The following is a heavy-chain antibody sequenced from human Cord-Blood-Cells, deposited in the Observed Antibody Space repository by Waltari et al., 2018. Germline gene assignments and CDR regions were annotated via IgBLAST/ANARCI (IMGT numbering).Heavy chain of an antibody. V-gene: IGHV1-69*01. Sequence: VQLVQSGAEVTKPGSSVKVSCTASGGPLSSFASRWVRQAPGQGLEWMGGIIPIFGTANYAQKFQGRVTITADESTSTAYMELSSLRSEDTAVYYCARLYYYDSSGYYNWFDPWGQGTLVTVSS. D-gene: IGHD3-22*01. CDR2: IIPIFGTA. CDR1: GGPLSSFA. CDR3: ARLYYYDSSGYYNWFDP. J-gene: IGHJ5*02.